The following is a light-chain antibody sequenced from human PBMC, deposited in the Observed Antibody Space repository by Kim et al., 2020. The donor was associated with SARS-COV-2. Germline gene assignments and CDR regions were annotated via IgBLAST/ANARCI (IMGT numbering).Light chain of an antibody. CDR1: ESLGHRDGNTY. Sequence: VVMTQSPPSLPVTLGQSAFITCGSSESLGHRDGNTYLNWFQQRPGQSPRRLIYKGFNRDSEVPDRFSGSGSGTDFTLIIGRVEADDIGVYYCMQGTHWPWTFGQGTKVDIK. V-gene: IGKV2-30*02. CDR3: MQGTHWPWT. J-gene: IGKJ1*01. CDR2: KGF.